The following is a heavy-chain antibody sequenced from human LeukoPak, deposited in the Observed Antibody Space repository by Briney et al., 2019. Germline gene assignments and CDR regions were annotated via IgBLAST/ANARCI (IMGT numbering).Heavy chain of an antibody. CDR1: GGSISSYY. J-gene: IGHJ4*02. V-gene: IGHV4-4*07. CDR3: ARESWRDYDFWSGYYTEFDY. Sequence: SETLSLTCTVSGGSISSYYWSWIRQPAGKGLEWIGRIYISGSTNYNPSLKSRVTMSVDTSKNQFSLKLSSVTAADTAVYYCARESWRDYDFWSGYYTEFDYWGQGTLVTVSS. D-gene: IGHD3-3*01. CDR2: IYISGST.